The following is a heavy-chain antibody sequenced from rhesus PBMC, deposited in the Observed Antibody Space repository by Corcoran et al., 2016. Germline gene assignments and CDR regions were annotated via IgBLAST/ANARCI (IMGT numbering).Heavy chain of an antibody. CDR3: VKEDDAFDF. J-gene: IGHJ3*01. CDR2: INSDSTTI. V-gene: IGHV3-14*01. Sequence: EVHLVESGGGLAEPGGSLRLYCAASGITCRTYGRHRIGRAPGKGLEWISCINSDSTTIYYADSVKDRFTISRENAENTVYLQMNSLRPEDTAVYYCVKEDDAFDFWGQGLRVTVSS. CDR1: GITCRTYG.